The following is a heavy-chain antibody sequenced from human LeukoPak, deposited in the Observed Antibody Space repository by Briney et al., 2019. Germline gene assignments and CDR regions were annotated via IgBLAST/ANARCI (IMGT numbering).Heavy chain of an antibody. J-gene: IGHJ4*02. V-gene: IGHV4-39*07. CDR2: IYYSGST. Sequence: SETLSLTCTVSGASISSSSYYWGWIRQPPGKGLEWIGSIYYSGSTYYNPSLKSRVTISEDTPKNQFSLKLSSVTAADTAVYYCARSPHILTGENFDYWGQGTLVTVSS. CDR3: ARSPHILTGENFDY. D-gene: IGHD3-9*01. CDR1: GASISSSSYY.